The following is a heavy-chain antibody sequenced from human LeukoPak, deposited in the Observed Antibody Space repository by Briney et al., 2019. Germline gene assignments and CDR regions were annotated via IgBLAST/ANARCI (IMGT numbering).Heavy chain of an antibody. Sequence: SETLSLTCTVSGGSIGSGYYWAWIRRPPGKGLEWIGSIHYGGTTHYNPSLQSRVTISADTSKNQFALDLRSVTAADTAVYYCTRDIGDFVSDFWGQGTLVTVSS. J-gene: IGHJ4*02. CDR3: TRDIGDFVSDF. CDR2: IHYGGTT. D-gene: IGHD2-21*02. CDR1: GGSIGSGYY. V-gene: IGHV4-39*02.